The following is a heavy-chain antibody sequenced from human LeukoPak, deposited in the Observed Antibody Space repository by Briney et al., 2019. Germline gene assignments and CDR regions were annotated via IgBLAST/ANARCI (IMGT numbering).Heavy chain of an antibody. Sequence: GGPLRLSCAASGFPFSTFWMSWVRHAPGKRLQWVAKINRDGSEKYYVESVRGRFAISRDNAKNSLYLQMNSLRPEDTAMYDCTGETYYFDHWGQGALVTVSS. CDR1: GFPFSTFW. J-gene: IGHJ4*02. CDR2: INRDGSEK. CDR3: TGETYYFDH. V-gene: IGHV3-7*04.